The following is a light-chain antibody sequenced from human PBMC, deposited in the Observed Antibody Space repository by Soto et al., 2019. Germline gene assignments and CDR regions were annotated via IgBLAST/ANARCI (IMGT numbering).Light chain of an antibody. J-gene: IGLJ1*01. V-gene: IGLV1-44*01. CDR2: SNN. Sequence: QSVLTQPPSASGTPGQTVTISCSGSSSNIGSNTVNSYQQLPPTAPNLLIYSNNQRPSVGPARFSGSKSGTSTAPAISGLQYDDEADYYCSAWDDSMNGPHYVFGTGTKLTVL. CDR3: SAWDDSMNGPHYV. CDR1: SSNIGSNT.